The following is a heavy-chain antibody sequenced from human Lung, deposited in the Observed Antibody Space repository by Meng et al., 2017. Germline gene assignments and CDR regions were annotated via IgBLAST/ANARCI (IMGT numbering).Heavy chain of an antibody. V-gene: IGHV4-34*01. CDR2: INHSGST. D-gene: IGHD4-11*01. Sequence: VHTQQWGSGVLKPSEPLSLTCVVSGGSFSDYYWSWIRQPPGKGLEWIGEINHSGSTNYNPSLESRATISVDTSQNNLSLKLSSVTAADSAVYYCARGPTTMAHDFDYWGQGTLVTVSS. CDR3: ARGPTTMAHDFDY. J-gene: IGHJ4*02. CDR1: GGSFSDYY.